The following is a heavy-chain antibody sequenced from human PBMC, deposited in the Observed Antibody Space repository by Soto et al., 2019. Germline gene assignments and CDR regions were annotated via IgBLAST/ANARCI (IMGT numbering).Heavy chain of an antibody. CDR2: INPGDSYT. J-gene: IGHJ4*02. V-gene: IGHV5-10-1*01. CDR1: GYSFTSYW. D-gene: IGHD1-1*01. Sequence: GESPKISCKGSGYSFTSYWISWVRQMPGKGLEWMGKINPGDSYTNYGPSFQGHVTISADKSISTAYLQWSSLKASDTAMYYCARHQAGIYPSFDYWGQGTLVTVSS. CDR3: ARHQAGIYPSFDY.